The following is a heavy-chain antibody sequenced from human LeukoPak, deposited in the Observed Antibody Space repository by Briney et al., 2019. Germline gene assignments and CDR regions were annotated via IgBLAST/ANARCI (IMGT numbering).Heavy chain of an antibody. CDR2: IYTSGST. D-gene: IGHD5-12*01. Sequence: SETLSLTCTVSGGSISSYYWSWIRQPAGKGLEWIGRIYTSGSTNYNPSLKSRVTVSVDTSKNQFSLKLSSVTAADTAVYYCARDGRVATARRFYYYYGMDVWGQGTTVTVSS. CDR3: ARDGRVATARRFYYYYGMDV. V-gene: IGHV4-4*07. CDR1: GGSISSYY. J-gene: IGHJ6*02.